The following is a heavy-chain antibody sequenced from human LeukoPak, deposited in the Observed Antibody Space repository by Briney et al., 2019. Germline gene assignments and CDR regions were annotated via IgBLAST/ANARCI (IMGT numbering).Heavy chain of an antibody. J-gene: IGHJ4*02. D-gene: IGHD5-24*01. CDR1: GYTFSSYG. CDR3: ARDDGISVGYNSGIDY. V-gene: IGHV1-18*01. CDR2: ISAYNGNT. Sequence: ASVKVSCKASGYTFSSYGISWVRQAPGQGLEWMGWISAYNGNTNYAQKLQGRVTMTTDTSTSTAYMELRSLRSDDTAVYYCARDDGISVGYNSGIDYWGQGTLVTVSS.